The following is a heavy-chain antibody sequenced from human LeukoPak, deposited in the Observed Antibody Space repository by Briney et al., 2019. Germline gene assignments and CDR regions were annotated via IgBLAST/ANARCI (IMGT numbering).Heavy chain of an antibody. CDR3: ARAGGYGGYVDFDY. Sequence: PGGSLRLSCGASGFTFTYYGMRWVRQAPGKGLEWVSVIYSGGSTYYADSVKGRFTISRDNSKNTLYLQMGSLRAEDMAVYYCARAGGYGGYVDFDYWGQGNLVTVSS. CDR1: GFTFTYYG. D-gene: IGHD5-12*01. J-gene: IGHJ4*02. V-gene: IGHV3-66*02. CDR2: IYSGGST.